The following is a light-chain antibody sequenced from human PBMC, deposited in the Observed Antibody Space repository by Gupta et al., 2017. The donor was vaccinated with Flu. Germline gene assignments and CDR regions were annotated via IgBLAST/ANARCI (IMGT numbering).Light chain of an antibody. CDR3: QQYVNYPIT. Sequence: DIQMTQSPSSLSASVGDRVSITCRASPAITNYLAWFQQKPGEAPKSLIFGASSLHSGVPSRFSGSGSETXFTLTIXNLQPEDFATYYCQQYVNYPITFGXGTRLEIK. J-gene: IGKJ5*01. CDR1: PAITNY. V-gene: IGKV1-16*01. CDR2: GAS.